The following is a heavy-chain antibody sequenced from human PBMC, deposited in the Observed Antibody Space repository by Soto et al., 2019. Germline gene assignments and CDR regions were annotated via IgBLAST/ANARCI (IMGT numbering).Heavy chain of an antibody. D-gene: IGHD3-10*01. CDR3: ARRSGSGRYYFDY. CDR1: GGSISSGGYY. CDR2: IYYSGST. V-gene: IGHV4-31*03. Sequence: KTSETLSLTCTVSGGSISSGGYYWSWIRQHPGKGLEWIGYIYYSGSTYYNPSLKSRVTISVDTSKNQFSLKLSSVTAADTAVYYCARRSGSGRYYFDYWGQGTLVTVSS. J-gene: IGHJ4*02.